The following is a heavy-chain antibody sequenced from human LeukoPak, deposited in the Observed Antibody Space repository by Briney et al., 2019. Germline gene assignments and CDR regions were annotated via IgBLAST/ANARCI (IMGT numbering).Heavy chain of an antibody. D-gene: IGHD2-15*01. Sequence: SETLSLTCEVSGYSISSGYYWGWIRQPPGKGLEWVGSIYYSGSTHYNPSLKSRITISVDMSKNHFSLKLSSVTAADTAVYYCARNVSTSVGGVAATPILANWFDPWGQGTLVTVSS. CDR3: ARNVSTSVGGVAATPILANWFDP. J-gene: IGHJ5*02. CDR1: GYSISSGYY. CDR2: IYYSGST. V-gene: IGHV4-38-2*01.